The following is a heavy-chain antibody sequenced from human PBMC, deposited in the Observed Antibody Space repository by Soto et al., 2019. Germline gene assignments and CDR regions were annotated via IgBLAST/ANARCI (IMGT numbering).Heavy chain of an antibody. CDR2: TYYRSKWYN. J-gene: IGHJ4*02. D-gene: IGHD3-16*02. V-gene: IGHV6-1*01. CDR1: GDSVSSNSAA. CDR3: ARELVYDYVWGSYRPFDY. Sequence: SQTLSLTCAISGDSVSSNSAAWNWIRQSPSRGLEWLGRTYYRSKWYNDYAVSVKSRITINPDTSKNQFSLQLNSVTPEDTAVYYCARELVYDYVWGSYRPFDYWGQGTLVTVSS.